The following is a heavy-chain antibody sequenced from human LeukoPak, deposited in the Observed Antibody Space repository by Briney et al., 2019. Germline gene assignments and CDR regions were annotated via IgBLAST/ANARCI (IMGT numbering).Heavy chain of an antibody. V-gene: IGHV3-48*01. J-gene: IGHJ4*02. CDR2: ISSSSSTI. Sequence: PGGSLRLSCAASGFTFSNYNMNWVRQAPGKGLEWVSYISSSSSTIYYADSVKGRFTISRDNSKNTLYLQMNSLRVEDTAVYYCARDGSSSWYPRYYFDFWGQGTLVTVSS. CDR3: ARDGSSSWYPRYYFDF. D-gene: IGHD6-13*01. CDR1: GFTFSNYN.